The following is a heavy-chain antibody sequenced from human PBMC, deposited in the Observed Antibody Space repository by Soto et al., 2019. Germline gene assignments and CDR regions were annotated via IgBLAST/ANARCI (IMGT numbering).Heavy chain of an antibody. CDR1: GYDFSSYA. CDR2: INIGSGNT. V-gene: IGHV1-3*04. CDR3: ARPGSGSYSGMDV. D-gene: IGHD3-10*01. Sequence: ASVKVSCKASGYDFSSYAMHWVRQAPGQRLEWMGWINIGSGNTEYSQNFQDRITITRDTSSSTVYMELNSLKSEDTAVYYCARPGSGSYSGMDVWGQGTTVTVSS. J-gene: IGHJ6*02.